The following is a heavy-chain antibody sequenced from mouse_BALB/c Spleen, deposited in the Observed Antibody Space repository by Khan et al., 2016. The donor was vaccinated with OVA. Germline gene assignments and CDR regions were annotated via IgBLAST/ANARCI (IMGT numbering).Heavy chain of an antibody. CDR1: GFTFSSYG. Sequence: EVELVESGGGLVQPGGSLKLSCAASGFTFSSYGMSWVRQTPDKRLELVATINSNGGSTYYPDSVKGRVTISRDNAKNTLYLQMSSLKSEDTAMYYCARMARTINWGQGTTLTVSS. V-gene: IGHV5-6-3*01. J-gene: IGHJ2*01. CDR3: ARMARTIN. CDR2: INSNGGST.